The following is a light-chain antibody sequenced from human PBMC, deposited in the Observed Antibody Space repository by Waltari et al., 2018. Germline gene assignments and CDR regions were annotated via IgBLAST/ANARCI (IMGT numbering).Light chain of an antibody. CDR2: DVS. CDR3: CSYAGSDTML. Sequence: QAALTQPRPVSGSPAQSVTISCTGPSRDVGAHNFVSWYQQHPGEAPSLVLYDVSERPSGVPDRFSGSKSGNTASLTISRLRPGDEADYYCCSYAGSDTMLFGGGTQLTVL. J-gene: IGLJ2*01. CDR1: SRDVGAHNF. V-gene: IGLV2-11*01.